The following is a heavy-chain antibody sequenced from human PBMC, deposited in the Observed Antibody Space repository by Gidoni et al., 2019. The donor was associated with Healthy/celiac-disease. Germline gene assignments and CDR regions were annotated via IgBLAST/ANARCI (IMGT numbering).Heavy chain of an antibody. V-gene: IGHV4-39*01. CDR3: ARHYLYGSGSYYYYYGMDV. CDR1: GGSISSSSYY. J-gene: IGHJ6*02. Sequence: QLQLQESGPGLVKPSATLSLTCTVSGGSISSSSYYWGCIRQPPWKGLEWIGSIYYSGSTYYNPALKSRFSISVDTSKNQFSLKLSSVTAADTAVYYCARHYLYGSGSYYYYYGMDVWGQGTTVTVSS. CDR2: IYYSGST. D-gene: IGHD3-10*01.